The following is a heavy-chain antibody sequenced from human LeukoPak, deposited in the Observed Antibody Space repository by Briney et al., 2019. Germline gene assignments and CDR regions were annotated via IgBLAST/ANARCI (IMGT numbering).Heavy chain of an antibody. J-gene: IGHJ4*02. CDR3: ARVKGSSSWYPDY. CDR1: GFTFSYYS. Sequence: GGSLRLSCVASGFTFSYYSMNWVRQAPGKGLEWVSYINSISGEIWYADSVKGRFTISRDDAKNSLYLQMNSLRAEDTAVYYCARVKGSSSWYPDYWGQGTLVTVSS. D-gene: IGHD6-13*01. V-gene: IGHV3-48*01. CDR2: INSISGEI.